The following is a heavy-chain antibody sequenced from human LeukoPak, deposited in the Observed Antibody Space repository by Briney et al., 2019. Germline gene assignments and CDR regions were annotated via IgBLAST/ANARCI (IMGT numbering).Heavy chain of an antibody. CDR1: GFTFSSYW. CDR2: IKQDGSEK. CDR3: ASPDPGIRYAFDI. J-gene: IGHJ3*02. V-gene: IGHV3-7*03. D-gene: IGHD3-10*01. Sequence: GGSLRLSCAASGFTFSSYWMSWVRQAPGKGLEWVANIKQDGSEKYYVDSVKGRFTISRDNAKNSLYLQMNSLRSEDTAVYYCASPDPGIRYAFDIWGQGTMVTVSS.